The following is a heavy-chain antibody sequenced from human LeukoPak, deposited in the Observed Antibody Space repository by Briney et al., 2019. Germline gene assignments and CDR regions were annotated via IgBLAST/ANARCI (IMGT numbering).Heavy chain of an antibody. D-gene: IGHD2-2*01. J-gene: IGHJ4*02. CDR3: ARGGPAALDY. CDR1: GYTFTGYY. V-gene: IGHV1-18*04. CDR2: ISAYNGNT. Sequence: ASVKVSCTASGYTFTGYYMHCDRQAPGQRLEWMGWISAYNGNTNYAQKLQGRVTMTTDKSTSTAYMELRSLRSDDAAVYYCARGGPAALDYWGQGTLVTVSS.